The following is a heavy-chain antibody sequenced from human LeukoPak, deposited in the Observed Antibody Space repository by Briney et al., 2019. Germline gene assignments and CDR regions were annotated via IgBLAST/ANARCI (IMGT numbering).Heavy chain of an antibody. D-gene: IGHD2-15*01. CDR3: ARGSPYCSGGSCYGSHFDY. Sequence: GGSLRLSCAASGFTFSSYSMNWVRQAPGKGLERVSSISSSSYIYYADSVKGRFTISRDNAKNSLYLQMNSLRAEDTAVYYCARGSPYCSGGSCYGSHFDYWGQGTLVTVSS. J-gene: IGHJ4*02. CDR1: GFTFSSYS. V-gene: IGHV3-21*01. CDR2: ISSSSYI.